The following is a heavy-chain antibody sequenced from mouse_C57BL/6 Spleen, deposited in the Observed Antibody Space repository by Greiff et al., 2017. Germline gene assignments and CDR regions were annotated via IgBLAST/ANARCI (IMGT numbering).Heavy chain of an antibody. J-gene: IGHJ4*01. CDR2: IYPGDGDT. D-gene: IGHD2-5*01. Sequence: VKLMESGPELVKPWASVKISCKASGYAFSSSWMNWVKQRPGKGLEWIGRIYPGDGDTNYNGKFKGKATLTADKSSSTAYMQLSSLTSEDSAVYFCARESSKIVTAHYYAMDYWGQGTSVTVSS. V-gene: IGHV1-82*01. CDR3: ARESSKIVTAHYYAMDY. CDR1: GYAFSSSW.